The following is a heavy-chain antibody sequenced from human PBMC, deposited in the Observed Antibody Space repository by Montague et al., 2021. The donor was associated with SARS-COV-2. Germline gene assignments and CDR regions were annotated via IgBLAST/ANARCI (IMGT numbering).Heavy chain of an antibody. CDR1: GGSISSSNYY. Sequence: SETLSLTCTVSGGSISSSNYYWGWIRQPPGKGLEWIGNMYYSGSTYYNPSLKSRVTISIDTSKNQFSLKLSSVTAADTAVYYCARDDIVLQGVTKGMDVGGQGTTATASS. CDR3: ARDDIVLQGVTKGMDV. V-gene: IGHV4-39*07. J-gene: IGHJ6*02. D-gene: IGHD3-10*01. CDR2: MYYSGST.